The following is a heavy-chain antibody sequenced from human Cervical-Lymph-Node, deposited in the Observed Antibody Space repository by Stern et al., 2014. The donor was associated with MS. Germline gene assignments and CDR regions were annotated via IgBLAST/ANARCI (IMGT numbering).Heavy chain of an antibody. CDR3: TRGVRGNDYYGMDV. D-gene: IGHD3-10*01. V-gene: IGHV3-49*03. Sequence: VHLAESGRGLVQPGPSLRLSCTASGFTFGDYAMSWFRQAPGKGLEWVGFISGKAYGGTTDYAASVRGRFTISRDDSKSIAYLQMNSLKIEDAGVYYCTRGVRGNDYYGMDVWGQGTTVTVSS. CDR1: GFTFGDYA. J-gene: IGHJ6*02. CDR2: ISGKAYGGTT.